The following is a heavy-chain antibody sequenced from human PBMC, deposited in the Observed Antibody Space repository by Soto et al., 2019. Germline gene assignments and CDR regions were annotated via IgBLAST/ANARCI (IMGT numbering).Heavy chain of an antibody. D-gene: IGHD3-3*01. Sequence: SETLSLTCAVYGGSFSGYYWSWIRQPPGKGLEWIGEINHSGSTNYNPSLKSRVTISVDTSKNQFSLKLSSVTAADTAVYYCARGGMGVVSTFDYWGQGTLVTVSS. CDR1: GGSFSGYY. J-gene: IGHJ4*02. CDR2: INHSGST. CDR3: ARGGMGVVSTFDY. V-gene: IGHV4-34*09.